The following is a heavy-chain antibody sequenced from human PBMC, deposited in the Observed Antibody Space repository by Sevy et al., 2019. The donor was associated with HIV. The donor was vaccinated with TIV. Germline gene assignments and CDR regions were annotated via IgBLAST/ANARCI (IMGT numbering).Heavy chain of an antibody. Sequence: GGSLRLSCAASGFTFRSYGMHWVRQAPGKGLEWVAFISYDGGNQYYADSVKGRFTISRDNSKNTRYLQVNSLRPEDTAVHYCGKKREDSSTSQAFDIWGQGTMVTVSS. D-gene: IGHD2-2*01. CDR3: GKKREDSSTSQAFDI. J-gene: IGHJ3*02. V-gene: IGHV3-30*18. CDR1: GFTFRSYG. CDR2: ISYDGGNQ.